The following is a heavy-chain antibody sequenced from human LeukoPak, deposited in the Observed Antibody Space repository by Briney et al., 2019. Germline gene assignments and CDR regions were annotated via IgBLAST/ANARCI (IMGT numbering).Heavy chain of an antibody. CDR1: GGSINSCAYY. CDR2: IYYSGST. J-gene: IGHJ6*02. V-gene: IGHV4-39*07. CDR3: AREVLFQLPYYYYGMDV. Sequence: SETLSLTCTVSGGSINSCAYYWGRIRQPPGKGLEWVGRIYYSGSTYHHPSLKSRVTISVDTSKNQFSLKLSSVTAADTAVYYCAREVLFQLPYYYYGMDVWGQGTTVTVSS. D-gene: IGHD2-2*01.